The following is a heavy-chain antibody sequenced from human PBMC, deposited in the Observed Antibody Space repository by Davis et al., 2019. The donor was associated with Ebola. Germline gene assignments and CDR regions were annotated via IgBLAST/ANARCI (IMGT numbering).Heavy chain of an antibody. J-gene: IGHJ3*01. CDR2: TYFNSRWYY. Sequence: HSQTLSLTCAIPGDSVSGGSGGWNWIRQSPSRGLEWLGRTYFNSRWYYDYAVSVKSRITINPDTSKNQLSLHLNSVTPEDRGVYYCARGWLRRAFDVWGQGTMVIVSS. CDR1: GDSVSGGSGG. CDR3: ARGWLRRAFDV. D-gene: IGHD5-12*01. V-gene: IGHV6-1*01.